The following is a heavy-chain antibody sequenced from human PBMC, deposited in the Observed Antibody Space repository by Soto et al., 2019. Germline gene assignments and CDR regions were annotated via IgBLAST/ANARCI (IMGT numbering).Heavy chain of an antibody. D-gene: IGHD2-8*01. V-gene: IGHV4-59*01. CDR3: ARSFCRDAIRCNWFDP. Sequence: LQESGPGLVKPSETLSLTCTVSGDPSSSYYWGWIRQPPGKGLHWIAYINNVGRTNYNPSLKGRVTLSLDTSKNHLSLGLTSVTAADTAVYYFARSFCRDAIRCNWFDPWGQGTLVTVSS. CDR1: GDPSSSYY. J-gene: IGHJ5*02. CDR2: INNVGRT.